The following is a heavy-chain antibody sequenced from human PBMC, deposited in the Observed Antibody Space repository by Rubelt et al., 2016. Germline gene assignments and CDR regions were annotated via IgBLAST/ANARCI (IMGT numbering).Heavy chain of an antibody. V-gene: IGHV4-4*02. D-gene: IGHD3-10*01. CDR2: IYHSGST. J-gene: IGHJ4*02. CDR3: ARGAGSGSYYNAY. Sequence: QVQLQESGPGLVKPSGTLSLTCAVSGVSISSTNWWSWVRQPPGKGLEWIGEIYHSGSTNYNPSLKSRVTISVDKSKNQFSLKLGSVTAADAAVYDCARGAGSGSYYNAYWGQGTLVTVSS. CDR1: GVSISSTNW.